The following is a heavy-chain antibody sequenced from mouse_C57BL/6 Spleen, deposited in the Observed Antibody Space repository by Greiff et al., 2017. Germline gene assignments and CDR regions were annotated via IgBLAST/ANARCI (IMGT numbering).Heavy chain of an antibody. CDR1: GYTFTSYW. V-gene: IGHV1-52*01. Sequence: QVHVKQPGAELVRPGSSVKLSCKASGYTFTSYWMHWVKQRPIQGLEWIGNIDPSDSETHYNQKFKDKATLTVAKSSSTAYMQLSSLTSEDSAVYYCARYDSNSNWFAYWGQGTLVTVSA. D-gene: IGHD2-5*01. J-gene: IGHJ3*01. CDR2: IDPSDSET. CDR3: ARYDSNSNWFAY.